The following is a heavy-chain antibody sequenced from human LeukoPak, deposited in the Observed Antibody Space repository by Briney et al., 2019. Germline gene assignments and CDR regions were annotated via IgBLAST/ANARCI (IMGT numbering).Heavy chain of an antibody. J-gene: IGHJ4*02. D-gene: IGHD3-10*01. CDR3: AKDSWSVVGEPVGYFDY. V-gene: IGHV3-9*01. CDR2: ISWNSGSI. Sequence: PGGSLRLSCAASGFTFDDYAMHWVRQAPGKGLEWVSGISWNSGSIGYADSVKGRFTISRDNAKNSLYLQMNSLRAEDTALYYCAKDSWSVVGEPVGYFDYWGQGTLVTVSS. CDR1: GFTFDDYA.